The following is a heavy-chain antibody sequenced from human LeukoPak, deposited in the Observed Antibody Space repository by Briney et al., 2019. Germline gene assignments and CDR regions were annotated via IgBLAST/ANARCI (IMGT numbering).Heavy chain of an antibody. CDR2: IHPEGNEK. D-gene: IGHD1-1*01. Sequence: GGSLRLSCAVSGFSFSNFWMSWVRQAPGRGLEWVANIHPEGNEKYHVESVKGRFTISRDNTKNLLFLQMNGLRVEDTAVYYCARGDDPSGDHWGQGTPVTVSS. J-gene: IGHJ4*02. CDR3: ARGDDPSGDH. CDR1: GFSFSNFW. V-gene: IGHV3-7*04.